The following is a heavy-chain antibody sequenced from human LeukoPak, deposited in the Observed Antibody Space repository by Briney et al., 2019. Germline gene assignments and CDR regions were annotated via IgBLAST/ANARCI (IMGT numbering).Heavy chain of an antibody. CDR3: ARDRHWGELLVDY. CDR2: INPNSGGT. CDR1: GYTFTGYY. D-gene: IGHD7-27*01. Sequence: ASVKVSCKASGYTFTGYYMHWVRQAPGQGLEWMGWINPNSGGTNYAQKFQGRVTMTRDTSISTAYMELSRLRSDDTAVYYCARDRHWGELLVDYWGQGTLVTVSS. J-gene: IGHJ4*02. V-gene: IGHV1-2*02.